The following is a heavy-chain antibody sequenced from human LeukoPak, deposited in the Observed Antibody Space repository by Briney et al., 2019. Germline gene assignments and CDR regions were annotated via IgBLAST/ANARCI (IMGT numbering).Heavy chain of an antibody. CDR3: ARDNSVGDYAWWFDP. CDR1: GYTFTSYG. CDR2: ISAYNGNT. V-gene: IGHV1-18*01. Sequence: RRASVKVSCKASGYTFTSYGISWVRQAPGQGLEWMGWISAYNGNTNYAQKLQGRVTMTTDTSTSTAYMELRSLRSDDTAVYYCARDNSVGDYAWWFDPWGQGTLVTVSS. J-gene: IGHJ5*02. D-gene: IGHD1-26*01.